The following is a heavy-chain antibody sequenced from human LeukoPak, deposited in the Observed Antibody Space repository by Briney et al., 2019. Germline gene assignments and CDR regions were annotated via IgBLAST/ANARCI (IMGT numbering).Heavy chain of an antibody. CDR3: ARDVVPTVVPAAIPDAFDI. CDR1: GYTFTGYY. V-gene: IGHV1-2*04. D-gene: IGHD2-2*01. J-gene: IGHJ3*02. Sequence: ASVKVSCKASGYTFTGYYMHWVRQAPGQGLEWMGWINPNSGGTNYAQKFQGWVTMTRDTSISTAYMELSRLRSDDTAVYYCARDVVPTVVPAAIPDAFDIWGQGTMVTVSS. CDR2: INPNSGGT.